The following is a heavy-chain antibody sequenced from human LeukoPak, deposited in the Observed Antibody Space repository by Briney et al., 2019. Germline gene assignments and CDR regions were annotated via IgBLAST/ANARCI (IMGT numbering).Heavy chain of an antibody. J-gene: IGHJ4*02. CDR3: AREGGPYRPLDY. Sequence: PSGTLSLTCGVSGGSITNTNYWTWVRQPPGKGLEWIGEDNLQGSTNYNPSLMGRVAISVDTSENHISLQLTSVTAADTAVYYCAREGGPYRPLDYSGQGTLVTVSS. CDR1: GGSITNTNY. CDR2: DNLQGST. V-gene: IGHV4-4*02.